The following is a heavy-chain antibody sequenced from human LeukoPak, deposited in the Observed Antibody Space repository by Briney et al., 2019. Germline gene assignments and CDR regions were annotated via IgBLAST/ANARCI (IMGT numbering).Heavy chain of an antibody. CDR3: ARGNYGGNSGDAFDI. Sequence: SETLSLTCTVSGGSISSYYWSWIRQPPGKGLEWIGYTYYSGSTNYNPSLKSRVTISVDTSKNQFSLKLNSVTAADTAVYSCARGNYGGNSGDAFDIWGQGTMVTVSS. CDR2: TYYSGST. J-gene: IGHJ3*02. V-gene: IGHV4-59*12. CDR1: GGSISSYY. D-gene: IGHD4-23*01.